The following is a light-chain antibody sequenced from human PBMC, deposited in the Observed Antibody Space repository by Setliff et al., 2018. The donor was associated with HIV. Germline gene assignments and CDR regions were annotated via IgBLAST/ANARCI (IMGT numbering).Light chain of an antibody. CDR2: DVN. CDR1: SSDIGGYNS. Sequence: QSALTQPASVSGSPGQSITISCTGTSSDIGGYNSVSWYQQHPGKAPKLIIYDVNKRPSGLSNRFSASKSGNTASLTISGLQADDEADYYCNSFTSRSNLVLFGGGTKVTVL. CDR3: NSFTSRSNLVL. J-gene: IGLJ2*01. V-gene: IGLV2-14*03.